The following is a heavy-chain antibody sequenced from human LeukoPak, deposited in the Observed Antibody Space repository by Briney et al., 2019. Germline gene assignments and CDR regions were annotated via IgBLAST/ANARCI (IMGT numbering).Heavy chain of an antibody. D-gene: IGHD2-15*01. CDR2: ISVDNGKT. V-gene: IGHV1-18*01. J-gene: IGHJ4*02. CDR3: ARVDCSGDSCYSAGY. Sequence: ASVKVSCKASGYTFFYYGVTWVRQVPGQGLEWMGWISVDNGKTNYAQKLQGGVTLTTDISTSTAYMELRSLRSDDTAVYYCARVDCSGDSCYSAGYWGQGTLVTVSS. CDR1: GYTFFYYG.